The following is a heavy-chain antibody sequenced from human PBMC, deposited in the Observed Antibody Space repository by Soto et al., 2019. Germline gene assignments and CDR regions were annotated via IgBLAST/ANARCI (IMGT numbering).Heavy chain of an antibody. CDR1: GYTFTSYG. CDR2: ISAYNGNT. CDR3: ARDTITFSYDVMNAFDI. J-gene: IGHJ3*02. D-gene: IGHD5-12*01. V-gene: IGHV1-18*01. Sequence: ASVKVSCKASGYTFTSYGISWVRQAPGQGLEWMGWISAYNGNTNYAQKLQGRVTMTKDTSTSTAYMELRSLRSDDTAVYYCARDTITFSYDVMNAFDIWGQGTMVTV.